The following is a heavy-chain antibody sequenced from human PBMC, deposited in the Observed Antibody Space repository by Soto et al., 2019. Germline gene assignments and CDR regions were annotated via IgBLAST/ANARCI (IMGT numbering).Heavy chain of an antibody. D-gene: IGHD1-1*01. CDR2: IYYRGNT. J-gene: IGHJ3*02. CDR3: AREGAGRAPLDI. V-gene: IGHV4-59*02. CDR1: GGSVNGYY. Sequence: SETLSLTFNVSGGSVNGYYWSWIRQPPGKGLEWIGYIYYRGNTNYNPSLKSRVSISLDTPKNQFSLRLDSVTASDTAVYYCAREGAGRAPLDIWGLGTMVTVS.